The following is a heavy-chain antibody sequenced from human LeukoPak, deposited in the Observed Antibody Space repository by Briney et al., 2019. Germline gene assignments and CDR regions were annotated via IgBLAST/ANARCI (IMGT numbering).Heavy chain of an antibody. Sequence: ESGPTLVNPTQTLTLTCTFSGFSLSTSGVGVGWIRQPPGKALEWLALIYWNDDKRYSPSLKSRLTITKDTSKNQVVLTMTNMDPVDTATYYCAHGTGSGYPTVYFDYWGQGTLVTVSS. CDR2: IYWNDDK. CDR1: GFSLSTSGVG. J-gene: IGHJ4*02. CDR3: AHGTGSGYPTVYFDY. D-gene: IGHD3-22*01. V-gene: IGHV2-5*01.